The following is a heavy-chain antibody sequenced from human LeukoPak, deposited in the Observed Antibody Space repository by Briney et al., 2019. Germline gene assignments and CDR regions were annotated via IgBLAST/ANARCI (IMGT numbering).Heavy chain of an antibody. CDR1: GGSINSDY. CDR2: IYYSGSST. Sequence: SETLSLTCSVSGGSINSDYWSWVRQPPGKGLEWIGYIYYSGSSTNYNPSLKSRVTISVDRSKNQFSLKLNSVTAADTAVYYCARRSGVPAAMIDYWGQGTLVTVSS. V-gene: IGHV4-59*08. CDR3: ARRSGVPAAMIDY. D-gene: IGHD2-2*01. J-gene: IGHJ4*02.